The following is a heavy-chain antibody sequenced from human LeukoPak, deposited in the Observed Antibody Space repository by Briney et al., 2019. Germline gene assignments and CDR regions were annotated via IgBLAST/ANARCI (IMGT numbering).Heavy chain of an antibody. V-gene: IGHV1-2*02. CDR3: ARVPPFGGSGGVSSMSNY. CDR2: INPNSGGS. CDR1: GYTFTGYY. J-gene: IGHJ4*02. D-gene: IGHD3-10*01. Sequence: ASVKVSCKASGYTFTGYYMHWVRQAPGQGLEWMGWINPNSGGSYYAQKFQGRVTMTRDTSSSTAYMELSRLRSDDTAVYYCARVPPFGGSGGVSSMSNYWGQGTLVTVSS.